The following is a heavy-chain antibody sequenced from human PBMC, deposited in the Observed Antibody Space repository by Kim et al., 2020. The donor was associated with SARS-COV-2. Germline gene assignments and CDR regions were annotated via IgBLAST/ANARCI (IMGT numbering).Heavy chain of an antibody. CDR2: ISATSDYI. CDR1: GFTFSHFA. J-gene: IGHJ4*02. D-gene: IGHD2-8*02. CDR3: AKDDWGWRCDY. V-gene: IGHV3-21*01. Sequence: GGSLRLSCATSGFTFSHFAMSWVRQPPGKGLEWVSCISATSDYIYYADSLKGRFTISRDNAKNTLYLQMSSLRAEDTAVYYCAKDDWGWRCDYWGQGTLV.